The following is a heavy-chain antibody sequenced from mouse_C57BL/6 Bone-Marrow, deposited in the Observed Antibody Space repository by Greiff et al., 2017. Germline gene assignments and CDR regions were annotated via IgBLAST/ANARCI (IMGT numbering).Heavy chain of an antibody. J-gene: IGHJ4*01. CDR2: INPYNGGT. CDR1: GYTFTDYY. Sequence: EVKLVESGPVLVKPGASVKMSCKASGYTFTDYYMNWVKQSHGKSLEWIGVINPYNGGTSYNQKFKGKATLTVDKSSSTAYMELNSLTSEDSAVYYCALYYGKGYYAMDYWGQGTSVTVSS. V-gene: IGHV1-19*01. D-gene: IGHD2-1*01. CDR3: ALYYGKGYYAMDY.